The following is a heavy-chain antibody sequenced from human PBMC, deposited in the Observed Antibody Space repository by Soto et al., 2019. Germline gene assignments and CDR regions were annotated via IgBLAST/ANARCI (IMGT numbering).Heavy chain of an antibody. Sequence: SETLSLTCAVSGYSISSSNWWGWIRQPPGKGLEWIGYIYYSGSTYYNPSLKSRVTMSVDTSKNQFSLKLSSVTAVDTAVYYCARLAGARTYYYYYYMDVWGKGTTVTVSS. V-gene: IGHV4-28*01. CDR2: IYYSGST. J-gene: IGHJ6*03. CDR3: ARLAGARTYYYYYYMDV. CDR1: GYSISSSNW. D-gene: IGHD3-10*01.